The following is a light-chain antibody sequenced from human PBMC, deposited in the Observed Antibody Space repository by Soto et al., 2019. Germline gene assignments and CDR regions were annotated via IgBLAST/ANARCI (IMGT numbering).Light chain of an antibody. J-gene: IGLJ1*01. V-gene: IGLV2-14*01. CDR1: SSDVGDYNY. Sequence: QSALTQPASVSGSPGQSITISCTGTSSDVGDYNYVSWYQQHPGKAPKLMTFDVSNRPSGVSNRFSGSKSGNTASLTISGLQAEDEAEYYCSSYTSSSTYVFGTGTKLTVL. CDR2: DVS. CDR3: SSYTSSSTYV.